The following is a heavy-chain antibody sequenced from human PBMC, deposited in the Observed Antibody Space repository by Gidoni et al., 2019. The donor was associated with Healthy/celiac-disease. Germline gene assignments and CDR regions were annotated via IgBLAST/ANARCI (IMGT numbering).Heavy chain of an antibody. CDR2: INHSGST. Sequence: QVQLQQWGAGLLTPSETLSLTCAVYGGSFSGYYWFWIRQPQGKGLEWIGEINHSGSTNYNPYLKSRVTISVDTYKNQFSLKLSSVTAADTAVYYCARGFVDSSGYYLDYWGQGTLVTVSS. CDR1: GGSFSGYY. D-gene: IGHD3-22*01. V-gene: IGHV4-34*01. CDR3: ARGFVDSSGYYLDY. J-gene: IGHJ4*02.